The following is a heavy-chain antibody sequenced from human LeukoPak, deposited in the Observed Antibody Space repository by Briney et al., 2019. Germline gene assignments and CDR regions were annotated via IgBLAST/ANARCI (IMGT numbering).Heavy chain of an antibody. CDR2: IKQDGSEK. CDR1: GFTFRSYW. D-gene: IGHD1-26*01. J-gene: IGHJ6*02. V-gene: IGHV3-7*05. Sequence: PGGSLRLSCAASGFTFRSYWMSCVRQAPGKGLEWVANIKQDGSEKYYVDSVKGRFTISRDNAKNSLYLQMNSLRAEDTAVYYCARETRIVGAAAVWGQGTTVTVSS. CDR3: ARETRIVGAAAV.